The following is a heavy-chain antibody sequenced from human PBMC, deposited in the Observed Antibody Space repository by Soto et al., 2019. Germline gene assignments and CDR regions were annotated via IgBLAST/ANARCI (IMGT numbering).Heavy chain of an antibody. V-gene: IGHV3-15*01. J-gene: IGHJ4*02. D-gene: IGHD3-22*01. CDR1: GFTFSNAW. CDR2: IKSKTDGGTT. Sequence: GSLRLSCAASGFTFSNAWMSWVRQAPGKGLEWVGRIKSKTDGGTTDYAAPVKGRFTISRDDSKNTLYLQMNSLKTEDTAVYYCTTDWGYYDSSGYYGRVGYWGQGTLVTVSS. CDR3: TTDWGYYDSSGYYGRVGY.